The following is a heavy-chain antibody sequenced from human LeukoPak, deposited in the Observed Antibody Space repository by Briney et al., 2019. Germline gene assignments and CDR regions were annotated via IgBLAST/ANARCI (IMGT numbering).Heavy chain of an antibody. J-gene: IGHJ3*02. CDR2: ISSSSSTI. CDR3: ARDLPAYYGSGMGAFDI. Sequence: GGSLRLSCAASGLTFSNAWMSWVRQAPGKGLEWVSYISSSSSTIYYADSVKGRFTISRDNAKNSLYLQMNSLRAEDTAVYYCARDLPAYYGSGMGAFDIWGQGTMVTVSS. V-gene: IGHV3-48*01. CDR1: GLTFSNAW. D-gene: IGHD3-10*01.